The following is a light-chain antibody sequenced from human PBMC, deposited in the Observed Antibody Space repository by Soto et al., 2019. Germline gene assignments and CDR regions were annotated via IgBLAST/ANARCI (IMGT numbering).Light chain of an antibody. CDR1: QSVSSSY. CDR2: GAS. J-gene: IGKJ2*01. V-gene: IGKV3-20*01. CDR3: HQYGSSPYT. Sequence: EIVLTQSPGTLSLSPGERATLSCRASQSVSSSYLAWYQQKPGQAPRLLIYGASSRATGIPDRFGGSGSGTDFTLTISRLEPEDFVVYYCHQYGSSPYTFGQGTKLEIK.